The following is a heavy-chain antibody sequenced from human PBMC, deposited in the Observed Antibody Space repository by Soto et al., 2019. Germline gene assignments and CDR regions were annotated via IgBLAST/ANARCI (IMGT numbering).Heavy chain of an antibody. D-gene: IGHD2-2*01. J-gene: IGHJ5*02. V-gene: IGHV4-31*03. CDR2: VHFSGST. Sequence: KPSETLSLTCIVSNGSITSGDYYWSWIRQHPGKGLEWIGYVHFSGSTYSNPSLKSRLIISVDSSKNQFSLKLTSLTAADTAVYFCARLAEPADCFDPWGPGTLVTVSS. CDR1: NGSITSGDYY. CDR3: ARLAEPADCFDP.